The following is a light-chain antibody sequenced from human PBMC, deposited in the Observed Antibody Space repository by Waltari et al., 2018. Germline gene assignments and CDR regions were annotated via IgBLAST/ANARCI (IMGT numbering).Light chain of an antibody. CDR2: EDN. Sequence: SYELTQPSSVSVSPGQTAKILCSGDILAKKYARWFQQKPGQAPLLLIYEDNERPSEIPGRFSGSSSGTTVTLTITGAHVDDDADYYCFSAADNNWVFGGGTKLTVL. CDR1: ILAKKY. J-gene: IGLJ3*02. V-gene: IGLV3-27*01. CDR3: FSAADNNWV.